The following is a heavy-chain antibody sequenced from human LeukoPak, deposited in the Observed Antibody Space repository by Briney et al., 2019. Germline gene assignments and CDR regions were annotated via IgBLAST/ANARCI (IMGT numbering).Heavy chain of an antibody. J-gene: IGHJ4*02. CDR1: GYAFTSYD. V-gene: IGHV1-8*01. CDR3: ARGRGSSWYYFDY. Sequence: ASVKVSCKASGYAFTSYDINWVRQATGQGLEWMGWMNPNSGNTGYAQKFQGRVTMSRNTSISTAYMELSSLRSEDTAVYYCARGRGSSWYYFDYWGQGTLVTVSS. CDR2: MNPNSGNT. D-gene: IGHD6-13*01.